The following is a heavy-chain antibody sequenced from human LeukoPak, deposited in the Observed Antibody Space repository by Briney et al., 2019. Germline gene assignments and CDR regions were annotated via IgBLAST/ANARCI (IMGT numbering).Heavy chain of an antibody. D-gene: IGHD2-15*01. CDR2: IYYGGST. Sequence: SETLSLTCTVSGGSISSSSYYWGWIRQPPGKGLEWIGSIYYGGSTYYNPSLKSRVTISVDTSKNQFSLKLSSVTAADTAVYYCARSEVVAATLDYWGQGTLVTVSS. CDR1: GGSISSSSYY. V-gene: IGHV4-39*01. CDR3: ARSEVVAATLDY. J-gene: IGHJ4*02.